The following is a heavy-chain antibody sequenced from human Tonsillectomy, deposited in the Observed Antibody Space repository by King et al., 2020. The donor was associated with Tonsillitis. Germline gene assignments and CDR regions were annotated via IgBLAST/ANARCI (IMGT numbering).Heavy chain of an antibody. CDR2: ITSTTNSI. V-gene: IGHV3-48*01. J-gene: IGHJ4*02. Sequence: VQLVESGGGLVQPGGSLRLSCAASGFTFSSYSMNWVRQAPGKGLEWISYITSTTNSIYYADSVRVRFTISRDNAKNSLYLQMNSLRAEDTAVYFCARGEQYFDFWSGYNYFDAWGQGTLVTVSS. CDR1: GFTFSSYS. CDR3: ARGEQYFDFWSGYNYFDA. D-gene: IGHD3-3*01.